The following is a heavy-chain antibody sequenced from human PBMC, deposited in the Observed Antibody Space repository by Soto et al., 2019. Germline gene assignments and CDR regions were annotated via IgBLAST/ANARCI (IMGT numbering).Heavy chain of an antibody. Sequence: GGSLRLSCAASGFTFSSYGMHWVRQAPGKGLEWVAVIWYDGSNKYYADSVKGRFTISRDNSKNTLYLQMNSLRAEDTAVYYCAREEGDYYDSSGYYFDYWGQGTLVTVSS. V-gene: IGHV3-33*01. J-gene: IGHJ4*02. CDR2: IWYDGSNK. CDR3: AREEGDYYDSSGYYFDY. D-gene: IGHD3-22*01. CDR1: GFTFSSYG.